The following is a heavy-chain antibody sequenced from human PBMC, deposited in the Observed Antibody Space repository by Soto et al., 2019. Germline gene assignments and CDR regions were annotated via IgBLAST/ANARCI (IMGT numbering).Heavy chain of an antibody. Sequence: SVKVSCKASGRTFSSYAISWVRQAPGQGLEWMGGIIPIFGTANYAQKFQGRVTITADESTSTAYMELSSLRSEDTAVYYCAKYCSGGSCYSQPNYYYYGMDVWGQGTTVTVSS. CDR1: GRTFSSYA. J-gene: IGHJ6*02. D-gene: IGHD2-15*01. CDR2: IIPIFGTA. CDR3: AKYCSGGSCYSQPNYYYYGMDV. V-gene: IGHV1-69*13.